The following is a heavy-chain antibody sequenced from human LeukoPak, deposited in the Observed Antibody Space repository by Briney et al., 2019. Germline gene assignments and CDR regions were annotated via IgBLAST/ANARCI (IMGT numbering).Heavy chain of an antibody. CDR3: ARLGGYGYFDY. CDR1: GASISRYY. CDR2: IYYSDTT. V-gene: IGHV4-59*01. D-gene: IGHD5-12*01. Sequence: PSETLSLTCIVSGASISRYYWSWIRQPPRKGLEWIGFIYYSDTTNYNPTLKSRVTISADTSENQLSLNLTSVTAADTAVYYCARLGGYGYFDYWGQGTLVTVSS. J-gene: IGHJ4*02.